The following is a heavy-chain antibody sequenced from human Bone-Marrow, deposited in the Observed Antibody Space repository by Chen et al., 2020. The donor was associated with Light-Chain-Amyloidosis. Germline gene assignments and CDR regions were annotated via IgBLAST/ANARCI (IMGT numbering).Heavy chain of an antibody. CDR2: ISGSGGSR. D-gene: IGHD3-9*01. Sequence: EVQLVESGGGLLQRGGSLRLSCAASGFAFSSYAMSCVRQAPGKGLEWVSTISGSGGSRYYGDSVKGRLTISRDNSKNALFLKMNSQRAEDTAVYYCAKDISYDDILPGYPADAFDIWGQGTMVTVSS. CDR3: AKDISYDDILPGYPADAFDI. J-gene: IGHJ3*02. V-gene: IGHV3-23*04. CDR1: GFAFSSYA.